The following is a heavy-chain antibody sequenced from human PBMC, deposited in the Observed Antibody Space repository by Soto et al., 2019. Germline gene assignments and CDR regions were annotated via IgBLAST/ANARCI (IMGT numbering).Heavy chain of an antibody. CDR1: SFTSYW. V-gene: IGHV4-39*07. D-gene: IGHD1-20*01. CDR3: ARGITVPPDY. Sequence: SFTSYWIGWVRQMPGKGLEWIGSIYYSGSTYYNPSLKSRVTISVDTSKNQFSLKLSSVTAADTAVYYCARGITVPPDYWGQGTLVTVSS. J-gene: IGHJ4*02. CDR2: IYYSGST.